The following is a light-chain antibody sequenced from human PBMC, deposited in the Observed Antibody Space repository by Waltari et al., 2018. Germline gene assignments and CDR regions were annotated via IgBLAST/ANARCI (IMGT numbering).Light chain of an antibody. CDR2: ATS. CDR3: QHTFETPYS. V-gene: IGKV1-39*01. Sequence: DTQMTQSPSSLSASIGDRVTITCRPSENIGSYLNWYQQRTGEAPKLLIYATSTLQTEVPSRFSGSGSRTDFTLTISSLQPEDFATYYCQHTFETPYSFGQGTKLESK. CDR1: ENIGSY. J-gene: IGKJ2*01.